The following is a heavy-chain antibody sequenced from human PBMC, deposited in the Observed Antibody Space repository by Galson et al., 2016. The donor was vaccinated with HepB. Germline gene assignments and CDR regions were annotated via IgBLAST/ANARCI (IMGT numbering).Heavy chain of an antibody. Sequence: SLRLSCAASGFTLSQYFMHWVRQTPGKRLKVVASLTADGTYKHYAASVRDRFTVSRDASENTVYLHMTGLRAEDSAVYFCQSSFYPFDYWGHGIMVTVAS. CDR2: LTADGTYK. CDR3: QSSFYPFDY. V-gene: IGHV3-64D*06. J-gene: IGHJ4*01. D-gene: IGHD2-2*01. CDR1: GFTLSQYF.